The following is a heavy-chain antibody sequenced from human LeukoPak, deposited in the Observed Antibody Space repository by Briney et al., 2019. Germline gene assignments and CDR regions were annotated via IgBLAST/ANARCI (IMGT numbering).Heavy chain of an antibody. Sequence: GGSLRLSCAASGFTFSSYSMHWVRQAPGKGLEWGSYISSSSSTIYYADSVKGRFTISRDNAKNSLYLQLNSLRAEDTAVYYCSRFWSGYYPDLDDYWGQGTLVTVSS. CDR1: GFTFSSYS. CDR3: SRFWSGYYPDLDDY. D-gene: IGHD3-3*01. J-gene: IGHJ4*02. CDR2: ISSSSSTI. V-gene: IGHV3-48*01.